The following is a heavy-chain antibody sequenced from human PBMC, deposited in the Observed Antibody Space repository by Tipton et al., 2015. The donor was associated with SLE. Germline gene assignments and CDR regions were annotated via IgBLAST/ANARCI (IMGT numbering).Heavy chain of an antibody. D-gene: IGHD3-3*01. CDR2: IYHSGST. CDR1: GGSISSSGYF. J-gene: IGHJ6*03. CDR3: ARAPSPAIDFWGGYHENYYHMDV. V-gene: IGHV4-31*03. Sequence: TLSLTCTVSGGSISSSGYFWSWIRQQPGKGLEWIGYIYHSGSTKYNASLKSRTSISVDKSKNQFSLQMTSVTAADTALYYCARAPSPAIDFWGGYHENYYHMDVWGEGTTVIVSS.